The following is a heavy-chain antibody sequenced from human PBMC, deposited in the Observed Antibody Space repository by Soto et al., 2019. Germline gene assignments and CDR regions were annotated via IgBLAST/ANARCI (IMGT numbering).Heavy chain of an antibody. V-gene: IGHV4-31*03. J-gene: IGHJ5*02. D-gene: IGHD4-17*01. Sequence: QVQLQESGPGLVKPSQTLSLTCTVSGGSISSGGYYWSWIRHHPGKSLEWIGYLYYSGSTYYNPSLQTRVTLAVDTSKYQFSLKRSSVTAADTAVYYCARDYGDYVNWFDPWGQGTLVTVSS. CDR1: GGSISSGGYY. CDR2: LYYSGST. CDR3: ARDYGDYVNWFDP.